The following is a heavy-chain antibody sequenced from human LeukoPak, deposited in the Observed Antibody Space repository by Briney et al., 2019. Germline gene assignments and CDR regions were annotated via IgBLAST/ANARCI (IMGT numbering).Heavy chain of an antibody. V-gene: IGHV4-59*12. J-gene: IGHJ4*02. Sequence: PSETLSLTCTVSGGSISSYYWSWIRQPPGKGLEWIGYIYYSGSTNYNPSLKSRVTISVGTSKNQFSLKLSSVTAADTAVYYCARSIVGAEIDYWGQGTLVTVSS. CDR1: GGSISSYY. D-gene: IGHD1-26*01. CDR2: IYYSGST. CDR3: ARSIVGAEIDY.